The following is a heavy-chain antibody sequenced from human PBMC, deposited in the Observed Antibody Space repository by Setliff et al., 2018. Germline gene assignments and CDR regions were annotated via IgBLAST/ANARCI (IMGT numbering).Heavy chain of an antibody. V-gene: IGHV1-69*05. CDR3: AREGVDTRSSTDYRYYMDV. Sequence: ASVKVSCKASGYIFTGYYIHWVRQAPGQGLEWMGGTIPIFGSTNYAQKFQDRVTIITDESTSTAYMELRSLRTEDTAVYYCAREGVDTRSSTDYRYYMDVWGKGTTVTVSS. J-gene: IGHJ6*03. CDR1: GYIFTGYY. CDR2: TIPIFGST. D-gene: IGHD5-18*01.